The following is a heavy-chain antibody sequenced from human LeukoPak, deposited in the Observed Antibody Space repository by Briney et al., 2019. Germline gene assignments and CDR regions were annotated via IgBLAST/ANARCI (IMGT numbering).Heavy chain of an antibody. J-gene: IGHJ4*02. V-gene: IGHV1-46*01. CDR1: GYTFTRYY. D-gene: IGHD2/OR15-2a*01. CDR2: INPSGGST. CDR3: AREQGVNSPFDY. Sequence: ASVKASCKASGYTFTRYYMHWVRQAPGQGLEWMGIINPSGGSTSYAQKFQGRVTMTRDTSTSTVYMELSSLRSEDTAVYYCAREQGVNSPFDYWGQGTLVTVSS.